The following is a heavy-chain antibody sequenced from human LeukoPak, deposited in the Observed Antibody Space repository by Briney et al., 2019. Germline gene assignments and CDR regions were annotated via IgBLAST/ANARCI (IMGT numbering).Heavy chain of an antibody. D-gene: IGHD3-10*01. Sequence: ESGPTLVNPTPTLTLTCTVSGFSLSSSGVAVGWIRQPPGKALEWLALIYWDDDKRYNPSLKSRLTITKDTSKNQVVLTMTDMDPVDTATYYCARNYLRGVRIYHFDFWGQGTLVTVSS. CDR3: ARNYLRGVRIYHFDF. CDR1: GFSLSSSGVA. CDR2: IYWDDDK. V-gene: IGHV2-5*02. J-gene: IGHJ4*02.